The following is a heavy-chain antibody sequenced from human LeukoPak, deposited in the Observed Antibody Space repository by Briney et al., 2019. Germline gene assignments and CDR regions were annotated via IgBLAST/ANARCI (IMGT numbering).Heavy chain of an antibody. V-gene: IGHV3-23*01. CDR3: AKGSSSSSRYYFDY. J-gene: IGHJ4*02. CDR2: ISGSGGST. Sequence: GGSLRLSCAASGFTFSSYAMSWVRQAPGKGLEWVSVISGSGGSTYYADSVKGRFTISRDNSKNTLYLRMNSLRAEDTAVYYCAKGSSSSSRYYFDYWGQGTLVTVSS. D-gene: IGHD6-6*01. CDR1: GFTFSSYA.